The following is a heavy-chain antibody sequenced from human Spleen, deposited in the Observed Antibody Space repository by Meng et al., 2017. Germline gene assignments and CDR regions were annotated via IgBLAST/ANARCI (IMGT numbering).Heavy chain of an antibody. CDR2: INAVFGTT. J-gene: IGHJ4*02. CDR3: ARKAGNCVTTTCYSLDY. D-gene: IGHD2-2*01. CDR1: GGIFSNYV. Sequence: SVKVSCKALGGIFSNYVIGWVRQAPGQGLEWMGGINAVFGTTNYAQKFHNRVTITTDESTSTVYMELTRLTSEDTAVYFCARKAGNCVTTTCYSLDYWGQGTLVVDSS. V-gene: IGHV1-69*05.